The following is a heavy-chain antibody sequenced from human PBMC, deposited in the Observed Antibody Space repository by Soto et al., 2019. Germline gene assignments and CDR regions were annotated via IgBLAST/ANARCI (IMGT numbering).Heavy chain of an antibody. CDR1: GFTFSSYS. CDR3: ARASRQLWWDGMDV. Sequence: QVQLVESGGGVVQPGRSLRLSCAASGFTFSSYSMHWVRQAPGKGLEWVAVISNDGHNKYYADSVKGRFTISRDNSKNTLSLQMNSLRAEDTAMYYCARASRQLWWDGMDVWGQGTTVTVSS. V-gene: IGHV3-30-3*01. CDR2: ISNDGHNK. J-gene: IGHJ6*02. D-gene: IGHD5-18*01.